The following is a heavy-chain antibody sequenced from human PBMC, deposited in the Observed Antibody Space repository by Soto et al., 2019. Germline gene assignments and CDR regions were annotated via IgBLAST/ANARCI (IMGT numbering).Heavy chain of an antibody. CDR1: GGSISSSNW. CDR2: IYQSGST. V-gene: IGHV4-4*02. Sequence: SETLSLTCAVSGGSISSSNWWSWVRQPPGKGLEWIGEIYQSGSTNYNPTLKSRVTISVDKSKNLFSLKLSSVTAADTAVYYCASWALESSANWFDPWGQGTLVTVSS. CDR3: ASWALESSANWFDP. J-gene: IGHJ5*02. D-gene: IGHD1-1*01.